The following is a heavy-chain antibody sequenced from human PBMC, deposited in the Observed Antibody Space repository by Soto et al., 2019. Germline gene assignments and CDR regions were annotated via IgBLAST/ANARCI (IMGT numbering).Heavy chain of an antibody. J-gene: IGHJ4*02. Sequence: XSVKVSCTASGYTFTNYGIFWLRQAPGQGLEWMGWINPYNGNTYYAQKVQGRVTMTTDTSTSTAYMELRSLRSDDTAVYYCARVPNDSSGYYKYYFDYWGQGTLVTVSS. CDR1: GYTFTNYG. CDR2: INPYNGNT. CDR3: ARVPNDSSGYYKYYFDY. D-gene: IGHD3-22*01. V-gene: IGHV1-18*04.